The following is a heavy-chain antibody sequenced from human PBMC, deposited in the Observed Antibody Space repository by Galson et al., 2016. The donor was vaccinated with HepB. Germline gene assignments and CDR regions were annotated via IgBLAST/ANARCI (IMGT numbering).Heavy chain of an antibody. CDR3: AKDNAAWLVDY. V-gene: IGHV3-30*04. CDR1: GFTFRSIT. D-gene: IGHD6-19*01. J-gene: IGHJ4*02. CDR2: ISPDGSEG. Sequence: SLRLSCAASGFTFRSITMHWVRQAPGRGLEWLAAISPDGSEGYYADSVKGRFTISRDNSKNTLYLQMNSLRSEEAAIYYCAKDNAAWLVDYWGQGSLVTVSS.